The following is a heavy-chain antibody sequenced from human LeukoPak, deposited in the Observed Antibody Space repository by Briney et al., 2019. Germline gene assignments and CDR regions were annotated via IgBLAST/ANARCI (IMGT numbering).Heavy chain of an antibody. CDR2: ISLDGRTT. CDR3: ARDPRIATRPSDY. Sequence: GGSLRPSCVASGFTFSDYWMHWVRQAPGKGLVWVSHISLDGRTTSYAGSVKGRFTISRDNTKNTLFLQMNSLRAEDTAVYYCARDPRIATRPSDYWGQGTLVTVSS. V-gene: IGHV3-74*01. J-gene: IGHJ4*02. D-gene: IGHD6-6*01. CDR1: GFTFSDYW.